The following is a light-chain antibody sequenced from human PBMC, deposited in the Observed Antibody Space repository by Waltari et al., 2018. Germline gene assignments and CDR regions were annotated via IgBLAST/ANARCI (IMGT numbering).Light chain of an antibody. Sequence: DIQMTQSPPTLSASVGDRVTIRGRPSQSISSWLAWYQQKPGKAPKLLIYDDSSLESGVPSRFSGSGSGTEFTLTISSLQPDDFATYYCQQYNSYSMYTFGQGTKLEIK. CDR1: QSISSW. V-gene: IGKV1-5*01. CDR2: DDS. CDR3: QQYNSYSMYT. J-gene: IGKJ2*01.